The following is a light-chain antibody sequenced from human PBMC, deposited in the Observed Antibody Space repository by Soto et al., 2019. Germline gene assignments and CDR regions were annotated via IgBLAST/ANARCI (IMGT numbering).Light chain of an antibody. J-gene: IGKJ1*01. CDR2: AAS. Sequence: DIKMTQSPSSLSSSVGDRVTITCRASQGISNYLAWYQQKPGKVPKLLIYAASTLQSGVPSRFSGSGSGTDFTLTISSLQPEDVATYYCQKSRAFGQGTKVDI. V-gene: IGKV1-27*01. CDR3: QKSRA. CDR1: QGISNY.